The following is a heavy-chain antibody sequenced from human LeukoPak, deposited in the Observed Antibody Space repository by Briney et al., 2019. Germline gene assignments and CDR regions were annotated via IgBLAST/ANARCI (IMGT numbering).Heavy chain of an antibody. Sequence: GGSLRLSCAASGFTVSHNYMSWLRPAPGKGLDWVSVIYSGGSTYYAGSVKGRFTISRDNFKNTLYLQMYCVRDEDTAVCDCMKAGYYDFWSGYSDLDYWGQGTLVTVSS. CDR2: IYSGGST. J-gene: IGHJ4*02. CDR3: MKAGYYDFWSGYSDLDY. V-gene: IGHV3-53*01. D-gene: IGHD3-3*01. CDR1: GFTVSHNY.